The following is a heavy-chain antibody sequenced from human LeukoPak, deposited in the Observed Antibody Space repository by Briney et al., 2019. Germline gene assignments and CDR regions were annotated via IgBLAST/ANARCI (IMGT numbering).Heavy chain of an antibody. Sequence: ASVKVSCKASGYTFTSYAMHWVRQAPGQRLEWMGWINAGNRNTKYSQKFQGRVTITRDTSASTAYMELRSLRSEDTAVYYCARDEGRDGYNYFGYWGQGTLVTVSS. CDR3: ARDEGRDGYNYFGY. D-gene: IGHD5-24*01. CDR1: GYTFTSYA. V-gene: IGHV1-3*01. CDR2: INAGNRNT. J-gene: IGHJ4*02.